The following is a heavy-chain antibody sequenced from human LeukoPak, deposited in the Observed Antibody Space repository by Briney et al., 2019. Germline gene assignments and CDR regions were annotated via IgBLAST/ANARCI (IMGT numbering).Heavy chain of an antibody. J-gene: IGHJ2*01. CDR2: IIPILGTA. V-gene: IGHV1-69*04. D-gene: IGHD2-2*01. CDR1: GYTFTSYG. Sequence: ASVKVSCKASGYTFTSYGISWVRQAPGQGLEWMGRIIPILGTANYAQKFQGRVTITADKSTSTAYMELSSLRSEDTAVYYCARPYCSSTSCPHYWYFDLRGRGTLVTVSS. CDR3: ARPYCSSTSCPHYWYFDL.